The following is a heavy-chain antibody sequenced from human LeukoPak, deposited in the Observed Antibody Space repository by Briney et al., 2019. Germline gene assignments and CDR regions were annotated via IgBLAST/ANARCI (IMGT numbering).Heavy chain of an antibody. J-gene: IGHJ5*02. V-gene: IGHV4-59*01. D-gene: IGHD3-10*01. CDR1: GGSISPYF. CDR2: ISYTGGN. CDR3: ARDDYRGVTNFDP. Sequence: SETLSLTCTVSGGSISPYFWSWIRQPPGKGLEWIGYISYTGGNNYNPSLKSRVTISVDTSKNQFSLQLTSVTAADTAVYYCARDDYRGVTNFDPWGQGTLVTVSS.